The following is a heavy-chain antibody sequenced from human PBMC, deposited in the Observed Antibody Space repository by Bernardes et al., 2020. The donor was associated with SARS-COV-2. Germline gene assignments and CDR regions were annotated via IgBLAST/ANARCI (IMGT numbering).Heavy chain of an antibody. V-gene: IGHV4-34*01. J-gene: IGHJ6*02. CDR3: AKGNYWGYYGLDV. D-gene: IGHD7-27*01. CDR2: INHSGTT. CDR1: GGSFSGYY. Sequence: ETLSLTCAVYGGSFSGYYGTWIRQPPGKGLEWIGEINHSGTTNYNPSLKSRVTISIDTSKKQFSLKMRSVTAADTAMYYCAKGNYWGYYGLDVWGQGTTVTVSS.